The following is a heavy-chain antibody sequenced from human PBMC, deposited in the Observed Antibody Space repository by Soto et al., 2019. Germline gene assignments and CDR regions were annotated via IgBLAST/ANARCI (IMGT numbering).Heavy chain of an antibody. Sequence: GGSVKVSCKASGYTFTSYGISWGRQAPGQGLEWMGWISAYNGNTNYAQKLQGRVTMTTDTSTSTAYMELRSLRSDDTAVYYCVLWLENYYYYGMDVWGQGTTVTVSS. J-gene: IGHJ6*02. CDR2: ISAYNGNT. CDR3: VLWLENYYYYGMDV. D-gene: IGHD6-19*01. V-gene: IGHV1-18*01. CDR1: GYTFTSYG.